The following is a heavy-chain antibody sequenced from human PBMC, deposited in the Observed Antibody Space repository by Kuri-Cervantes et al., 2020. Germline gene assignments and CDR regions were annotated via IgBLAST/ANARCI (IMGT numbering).Heavy chain of an antibody. CDR2: IYYSGST. CDR3: ARVHYDYVWGSYRSAHLNYYYYYGMDV. J-gene: IGHJ6*02. CDR1: GGSISSYY. V-gene: IGHV4-59*01. Sequence: SETLSLTCTVAGGSISSYYWRWIRQPPGKGLEWIGYIYYSGSTNYNPSLKSRVTVSVDTSKNQFSLKLSSVTAADTAVYYCARVHYDYVWGSYRSAHLNYYYYYGMDVWGQGTTVTVSS. D-gene: IGHD3-16*02.